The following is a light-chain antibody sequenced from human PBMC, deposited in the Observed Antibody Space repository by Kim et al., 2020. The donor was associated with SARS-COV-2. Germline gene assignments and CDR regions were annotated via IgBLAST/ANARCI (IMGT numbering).Light chain of an antibody. Sequence: SPGERATLSCRASQSVTSNYLALYQHKPGQAPRLLIYGASSRATGIPDRFSGSGSGTDFTLTITRLEPEDFAVYYCHQYVGSPWTFGQGTKVDIK. J-gene: IGKJ1*01. CDR3: HQYVGSPWT. CDR2: GAS. CDR1: QSVTSNY. V-gene: IGKV3-20*01.